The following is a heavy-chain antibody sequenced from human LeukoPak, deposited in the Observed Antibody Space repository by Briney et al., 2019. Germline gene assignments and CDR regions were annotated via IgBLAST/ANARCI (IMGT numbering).Heavy chain of an antibody. CDR2: IYYSGST. J-gene: IGHJ5*02. D-gene: IGHD3-10*01. V-gene: IGHV4-30-4*08. Sequence: SQTLSLTCTVSSGSISSGDYYWSWIRQPPGKGLEWIGYIYYSGSTYYNPSLKSRVTISVDTSKNQFSLKLSSVTAADTAVYYCARAPRRITMVRGVISWFDPWGQGTLVTVSS. CDR1: SGSISSGDYY. CDR3: ARAPRRITMVRGVISWFDP.